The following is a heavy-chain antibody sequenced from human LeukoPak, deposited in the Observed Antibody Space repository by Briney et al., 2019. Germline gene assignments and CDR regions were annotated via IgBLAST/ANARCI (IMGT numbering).Heavy chain of an antibody. Sequence: SQTLSLTCAISGDSVSSNSAAWNWIRQSPSRGLEWLGRTYYRSKWYNDYAVSVKSRITINPDTSKNQFSLQMNSVTTEQTALNNCARGSVQGNRNYGEYPDYWGQGTLVTVSA. D-gene: IGHD4-17*01. V-gene: IGHV6-1*01. CDR3: ARGSVQGNRNYGEYPDY. CDR1: GDSVSSNSAA. CDR2: TYYRSKWYN. J-gene: IGHJ4*02.